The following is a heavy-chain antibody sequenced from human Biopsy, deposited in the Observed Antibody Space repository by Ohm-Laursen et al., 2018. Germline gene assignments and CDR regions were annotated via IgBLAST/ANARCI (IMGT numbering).Heavy chain of an antibody. D-gene: IGHD2-15*01. CDR1: GGTSSNFA. J-gene: IGHJ4*02. Sequence: SVKVSCKASGGTSSNFAINWVRQAPGQGLECMGRIIPLIGLTNYAQKFQGRVTITADKFTNTVYMELGSLRSDDTAVYFCARDCNGDNCGVDFWGQGTLVTVS. V-gene: IGHV1-69*04. CDR3: ARDCNGDNCGVDF. CDR2: IIPLIGLT.